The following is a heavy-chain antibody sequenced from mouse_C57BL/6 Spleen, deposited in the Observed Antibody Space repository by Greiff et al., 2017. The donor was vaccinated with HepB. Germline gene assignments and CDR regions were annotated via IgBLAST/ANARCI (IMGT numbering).Heavy chain of an antibody. CDR1: GYTFTSYW. V-gene: IGHV1-59*01. J-gene: IGHJ4*01. CDR2: IDPSDSYT. D-gene: IGHD2-5*01. CDR3: ARSHYSNHKTMDY. Sequence: QVQLQQPGAELVRPGTSVKLSCKASGYTFTSYWMHWVKQRPGQGLEWIGVIDPSDSYTNYNQKFKGKATLTVDTSSSTAYMQLSSLTSEDSAVYYCARSHYSNHKTMDYWGQGTSVTVSS.